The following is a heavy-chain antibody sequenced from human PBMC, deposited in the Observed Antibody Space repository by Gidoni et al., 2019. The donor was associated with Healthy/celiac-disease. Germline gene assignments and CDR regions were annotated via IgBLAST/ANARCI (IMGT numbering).Heavy chain of an antibody. CDR3: ASGGDYGDAFDI. V-gene: IGHV3-30-3*01. Sequence: QVQLVESGGGVVQPGRSLRLSCAASGFTFSSYAMHWVRQAPGKGLEWVAVISYDGSNKYYADSVKGRFTISRDKSKNTLYLQMNSLRAEDTAVYYCASGGDYGDAFDIWGQGTMVTVSS. D-gene: IGHD4-17*01. CDR2: ISYDGSNK. CDR1: GFTFSSYA. J-gene: IGHJ3*02.